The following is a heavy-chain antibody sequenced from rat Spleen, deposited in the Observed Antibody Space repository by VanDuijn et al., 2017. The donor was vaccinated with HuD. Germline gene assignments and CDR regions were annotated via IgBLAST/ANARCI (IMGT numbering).Heavy chain of an antibody. D-gene: IGHD1-10*01. J-gene: IGHJ2*01. CDR2: MWSGGST. V-gene: IGHV2S63*01. Sequence: VQLKESGPGLVQPSQTLSLTCTVSGFSLTDYSVHWVRQPPGQGLEWTGVMWSGGSTEYNSVLKSRLSISRDTSKSQVFLKINSLQTEDTAIYFCTRVTTDFDYWGQGVMVTVSS. CDR3: TRVTTDFDY. CDR1: GFSLTDYS.